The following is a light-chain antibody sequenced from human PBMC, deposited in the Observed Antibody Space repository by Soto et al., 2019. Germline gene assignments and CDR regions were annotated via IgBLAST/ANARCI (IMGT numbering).Light chain of an antibody. V-gene: IGKV3-15*01. CDR2: GAS. CDR3: QQYHNWPPYT. CDR1: RSVSSN. Sequence: EIVMTQSPVTLSVSPGERATLYCRASRSVSSNLAWYQQKPGQAPRLLIFGASTRATGIPARFSGSGSGTEFTLTISSLQSEDFAVYYCQQYHNWPPYTFGQGTKLEIK. J-gene: IGKJ2*01.